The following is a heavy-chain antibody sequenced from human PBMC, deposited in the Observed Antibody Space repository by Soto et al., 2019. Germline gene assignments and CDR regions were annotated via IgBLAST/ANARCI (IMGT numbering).Heavy chain of an antibody. V-gene: IGHV1-69*13. CDR3: ARVTGINDFWSGYYTALKYYYGMDV. Sequence: ASVKVSCKASGGTFSSYAISWVRQAPGQGLEWMGGIIPIFGTANYAQKFQGRVTITADESTSTADMELSSLRSEDTAVYYGARVTGINDFWSGYYTALKYYYGMDVWGQGTTVTVSS. CDR2: IIPIFGTA. D-gene: IGHD3-3*01. CDR1: GGTFSSYA. J-gene: IGHJ6*02.